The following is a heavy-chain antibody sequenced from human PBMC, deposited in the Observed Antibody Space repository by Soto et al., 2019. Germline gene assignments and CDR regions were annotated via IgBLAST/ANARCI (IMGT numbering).Heavy chain of an antibody. CDR1: GFTLSNAW. J-gene: IGHJ4*02. Sequence: GGSLRLSCSASGFTLSNAWVSWVRQAPGKGLAWVCPIKNIFEGGTTDYAAPVKGRFTSSRDDSKNMLHLHMNSLITDDTAVNYCATNWYFDYWGQGTLVTVSS. CDR3: ATNWYFDY. V-gene: IGHV3-15*01. CDR2: IKNIFEGGTT.